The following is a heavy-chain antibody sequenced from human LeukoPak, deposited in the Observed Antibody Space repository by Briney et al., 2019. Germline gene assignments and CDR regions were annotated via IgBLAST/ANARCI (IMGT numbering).Heavy chain of an antibody. CDR3: AAKTYYYGSGSPRGGAFDI. J-gene: IGHJ3*02. V-gene: IGHV1-24*01. CDR2: FDPEDGET. Sequence: ASVKASCRVSGYTLTELSMHWVRQAPGKGLEWMGGFDPEDGETIYAQKFQGRVTMTEDTSTDTAYMELSSLRSEDTAVYYCAAKTYYYGSGSPRGGAFDIWGQGTMVTVSS. CDR1: GYTLTELS. D-gene: IGHD3-10*01.